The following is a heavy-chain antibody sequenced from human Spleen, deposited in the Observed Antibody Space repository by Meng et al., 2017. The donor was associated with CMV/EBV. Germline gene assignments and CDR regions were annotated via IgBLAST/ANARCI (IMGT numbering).Heavy chain of an antibody. V-gene: IGHV4-39*07. Sequence: SETLSLTCTVSGGSISSRNHYWGWIRQPPGKGLEWIGNIYYSGRTYYNPSLKSRVTISVDTSKNQFSLKLSSVTAADTAVYYCARGGPYIVVVPAAIWWFDPWGQGTLVTVSS. D-gene: IGHD2-2*01. J-gene: IGHJ5*02. CDR2: IYYSGRT. CDR1: GGSISSRNHY. CDR3: ARGGPYIVVVPAAIWWFDP.